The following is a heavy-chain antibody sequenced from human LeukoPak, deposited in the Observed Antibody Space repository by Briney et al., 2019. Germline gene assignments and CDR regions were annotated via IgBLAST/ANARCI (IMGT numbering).Heavy chain of an antibody. Sequence: ASVKVSCKASGGTFSSYAISWVRQAPGQGLEWMGRIIPILGIANYAQKFQGRVTITADKSTSTAYMELSSLRSEDTAVYYCAREALGYCSSTSCYPFDYWGQGTLATVSS. J-gene: IGHJ4*02. CDR3: AREALGYCSSTSCYPFDY. V-gene: IGHV1-69*04. CDR1: GGTFSSYA. D-gene: IGHD2-2*01. CDR2: IIPILGIA.